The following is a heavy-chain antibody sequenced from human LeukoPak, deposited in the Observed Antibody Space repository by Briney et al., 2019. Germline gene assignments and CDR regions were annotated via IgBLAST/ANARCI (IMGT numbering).Heavy chain of an antibody. D-gene: IGHD6-6*01. Sequence: SETLSLTCTVSGGSISSYYWSWIRQPPGKGLEWIGYIYYSGSTYYNPSLKSRVTISVDTSKNQFSLKLSSVTAADTAVYYCARDFSSSSTVYYYYYMDVWGKGTTVTGSS. CDR3: ARDFSSSSTVYYYYYMDV. J-gene: IGHJ6*03. CDR2: IYYSGST. CDR1: GGSISSYY. V-gene: IGHV4-59*04.